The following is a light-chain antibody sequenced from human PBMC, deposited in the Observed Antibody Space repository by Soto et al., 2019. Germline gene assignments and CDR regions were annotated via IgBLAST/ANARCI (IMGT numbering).Light chain of an antibody. CDR2: KAS. CDR1: QSIGSW. J-gene: IGKJ1*01. V-gene: IGKV1-5*03. CDR3: QQYNSYWT. Sequence: DIQMTQSPSTLSASVGDRVTITCRASQSIGSWLAWYQQKPGQAPKLLIYKASTLESGVPSRFTGSGSGTEFTLTIRSLQPDDFASYYCQQYNSYWTFGQGTKVDIK.